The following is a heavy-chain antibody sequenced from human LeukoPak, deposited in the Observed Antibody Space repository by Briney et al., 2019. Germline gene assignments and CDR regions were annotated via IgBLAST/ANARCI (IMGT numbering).Heavy chain of an antibody. D-gene: IGHD2-2*01. J-gene: IGHJ3*02. Sequence: GGSLRLSCAASGFTVSSDYMSWVRQAPGKGLEWVSIIYRGGNTYYADSVKGRFTISRDNSKNTLYFQMNSLRAEDTAVYYCARQYCSSTSCNGAFDIWGQGTMVTVSS. V-gene: IGHV3-53*01. CDR3: ARQYCSSTSCNGAFDI. CDR1: GFTVSSDY. CDR2: IYRGGNT.